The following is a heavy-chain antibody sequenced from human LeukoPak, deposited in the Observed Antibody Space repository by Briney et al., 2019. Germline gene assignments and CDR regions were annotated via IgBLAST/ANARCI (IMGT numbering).Heavy chain of an antibody. D-gene: IGHD3-22*01. Sequence: PRGSLRLSCAASGFSFYSYAMTWVRQAPGKGLEWVSVISGSSSRILYADTVKGRYTISRDNSKNTLYLQMNSLRAEDTALYYCAKDYYDTSGSTHFFDYWGQGTLVTVSS. CDR1: GFSFYSYA. CDR2: ISGSSSRI. V-gene: IGHV3-23*01. J-gene: IGHJ4*02. CDR3: AKDYYDTSGSTHFFDY.